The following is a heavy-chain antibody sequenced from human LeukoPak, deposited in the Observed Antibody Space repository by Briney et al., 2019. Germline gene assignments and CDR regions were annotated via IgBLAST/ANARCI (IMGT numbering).Heavy chain of an antibody. CDR1: GYSISSGYY. D-gene: IGHD5-24*01. Sequence: SETLSLTCTVSGYSISSGYYWGWIRQPAGMGLEWIGRIYTSGTTNYNPSLKSRVTMSVDTSKNQFSLKMSSVTAADTAVYYCAKERIEMPTNRFFDYRGQGTLVTVSS. V-gene: IGHV4-4*07. CDR3: AKERIEMPTNRFFDY. CDR2: IYTSGTT. J-gene: IGHJ4*02.